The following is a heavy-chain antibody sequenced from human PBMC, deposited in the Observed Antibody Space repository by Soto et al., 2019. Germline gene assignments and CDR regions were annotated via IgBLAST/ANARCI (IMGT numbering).Heavy chain of an antibody. D-gene: IGHD3-3*01. Sequence: PGGSLRLSCAASGCTFSSYWMHWVRQAPGKGLVWVSRINSDGSSTSYADSVKGRFTISRDNAKNTLYLQMNSLRAEDTAVYYCARDFWSGYDPSNFDYWGQGTLVTVSS. CDR2: INSDGSST. J-gene: IGHJ4*02. V-gene: IGHV3-74*01. CDR1: GCTFSSYW. CDR3: ARDFWSGYDPSNFDY.